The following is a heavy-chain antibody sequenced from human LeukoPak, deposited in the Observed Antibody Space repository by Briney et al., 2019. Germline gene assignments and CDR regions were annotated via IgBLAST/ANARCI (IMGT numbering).Heavy chain of an antibody. V-gene: IGHV3-33*01. D-gene: IGHD3-9*01. CDR3: ARGLAHDILTGYPPFY. J-gene: IGHJ4*02. CDR1: GFTFSSYG. CDR2: IWYDGSNK. Sequence: GGSLRLSCAASGFTFSSYGMHWVRQAPGKGLEWVAVIWYDGSNKYYADSVKGRFTISRDNSKNTLYLQMNSLRAEDTAVYYCARGLAHDILTGYPPFYWGQGTLVTVSS.